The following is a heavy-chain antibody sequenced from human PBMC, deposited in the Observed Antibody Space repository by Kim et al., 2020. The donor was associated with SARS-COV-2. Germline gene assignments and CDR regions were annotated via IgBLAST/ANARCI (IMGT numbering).Heavy chain of an antibody. CDR3: ARDLAGVSDAFDI. J-gene: IGHJ3*02. Sequence: YAQGFTGRFVFSSDTSVRTAYLQISSLEAEDTAVYYCARDLAGVSDAFDIWGQGTMVTVSS. V-gene: IGHV7-4-1*02. D-gene: IGHD3-10*01.